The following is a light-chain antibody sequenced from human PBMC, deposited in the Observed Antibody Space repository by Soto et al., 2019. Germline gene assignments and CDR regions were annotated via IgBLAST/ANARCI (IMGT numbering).Light chain of an antibody. J-gene: IGLJ1*01. CDR3: ISYTTSNTRQIV. CDR1: SSDVGGYNY. CDR2: DVS. V-gene: IGLV2-14*03. Sequence: QSALTQPASVSGSPGQSINNSCTGTSSDVGGYNYVSWYQHHPGKAPKLLIYDVSNRPSGVSKPFSGSKSGNTASLTITGLQPEDEADYYCISYTTSNTRQIVFGTGTKVTVL.